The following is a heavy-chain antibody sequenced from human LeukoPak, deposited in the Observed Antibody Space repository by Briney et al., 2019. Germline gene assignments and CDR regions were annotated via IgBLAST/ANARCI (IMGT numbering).Heavy chain of an antibody. Sequence: SETLSLTCAVFGGSFSGRYWSWVRQPPGKGLEWIGQIHHGGGTCYNSSLRSRITMSVDTSKNQFSLKLSSVTAADTAVYYCAQHGEFYFDIWGRGTLVTVSS. CDR2: IHHGGGT. V-gene: IGHV4-34*01. J-gene: IGHJ2*01. CDR1: GGSFSGRY. CDR3: AQHGEFYFDI. D-gene: IGHD4-17*01.